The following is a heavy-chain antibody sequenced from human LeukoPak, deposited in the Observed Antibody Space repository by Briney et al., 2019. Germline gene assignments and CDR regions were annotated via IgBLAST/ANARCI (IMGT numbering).Heavy chain of an antibody. CDR3: ARVGEHCSGGSCYGY. V-gene: IGHV3-11*05. CDR1: GFTFSDYY. CDR2: ISSSSSYT. Sequence: AGGSLRLSCAASGFTFSDYYMSWIRQAPGKGPEWVSYISSSSSYTNYADSVKGRFTISRDNAKNSLYLQMNSLRAEDTAVYYCARVGEHCSGGSCYGYWGQGTLVTVSS. D-gene: IGHD2-15*01. J-gene: IGHJ4*02.